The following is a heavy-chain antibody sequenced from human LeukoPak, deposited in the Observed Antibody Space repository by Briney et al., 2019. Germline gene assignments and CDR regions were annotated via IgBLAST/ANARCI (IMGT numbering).Heavy chain of an antibody. CDR3: AREGLNYYDSRENAFDI. CDR2: IYTSGST. D-gene: IGHD3-22*01. CDR1: GGSISSGDYY. J-gene: IGHJ3*02. Sequence: TSQTLSLTCTVSGGSISSGDYYWSWIRQPPGKGLEWIGRIYTSGSTNYNPSLKSRVTISVDTSKNQFSLKLSSVTAADTAVYYCAREGLNYYDSRENAFDIWGQGTMVTVSS. V-gene: IGHV4-61*02.